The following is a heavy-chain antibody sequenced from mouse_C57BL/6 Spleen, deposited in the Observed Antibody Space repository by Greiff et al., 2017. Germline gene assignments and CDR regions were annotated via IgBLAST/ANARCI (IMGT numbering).Heavy chain of an antibody. CDR2: INPSNGGT. J-gene: IGHJ2*01. Sequence: QVQLQQPGTELVKPGASVKLSCKASGYTFTSYWMHWVKQRPGQGLEWIGNINPSNGGTNYNEKFKSKATLTVDKSSSTAYMQLSSLTSADSAVYDGARWDGHYRGALDYWGQGTTLTVAS. CDR3: ARWDGHYRGALDY. D-gene: IGHD2-3*01. V-gene: IGHV1-53*01. CDR1: GYTFTSYW.